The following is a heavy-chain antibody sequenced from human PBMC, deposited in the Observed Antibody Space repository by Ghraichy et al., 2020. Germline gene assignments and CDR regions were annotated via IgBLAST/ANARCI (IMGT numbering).Heavy chain of an antibody. D-gene: IGHD2/OR15-2a*01. V-gene: IGHV3-15*01. CDR2: VRSRKDGGTI. CDR3: ARAVRINYYYYYVMDV. Sequence: LSLTCAASGFTFSTAWMTWVRQAPGKGLVWVGRVRSRKDGGTIDYAAPVKGRFTISRDDSKNTLYLQMNGLETEDTAVYYCARAVRINYYYYYVMDVWGQGTTVTVSS. CDR1: GFTFSTAW. J-gene: IGHJ6*02.